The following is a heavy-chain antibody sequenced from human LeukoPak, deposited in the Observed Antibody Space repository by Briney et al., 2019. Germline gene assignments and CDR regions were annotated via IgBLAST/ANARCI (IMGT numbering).Heavy chain of an antibody. J-gene: IGHJ5*02. CDR1: GGSISGNS. Sequence: PSETLSLTCTVSGGSISGNSWSWIRQPPGKGLEWIGYIYYTGSTSYNPSLKSRVTVSVDTSKNQFSLKLSSVTAADTAVYYCARGATSSFDPWGQGTLVTVSS. CDR2: IYYTGST. V-gene: IGHV4-59*01. CDR3: ARGATSSFDP.